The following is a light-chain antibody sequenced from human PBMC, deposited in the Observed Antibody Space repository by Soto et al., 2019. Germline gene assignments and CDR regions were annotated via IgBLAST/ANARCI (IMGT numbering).Light chain of an antibody. CDR1: QGLVHSDGNTY. J-gene: IGKJ4*01. CDR2: RIS. CDR3: MQAAQFPLT. Sequence: DIVMTQTPLSSPVTLGQPASISCRSSQGLVHSDGNTYLTWFQQRPGQPPRLLIYRISSRFSGVPDRFSGSGAGTDFTLKISSVEAEDVGVYYCMQAAQFPLTFGGGTKVDIK. V-gene: IGKV2-24*01.